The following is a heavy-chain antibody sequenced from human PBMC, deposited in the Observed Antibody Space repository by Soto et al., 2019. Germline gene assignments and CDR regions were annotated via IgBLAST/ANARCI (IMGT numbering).Heavy chain of an antibody. D-gene: IGHD6-19*01. Sequence: QVQLVESGGGVVQPGRSLRLSCAASGFTFSSHGMHWVRQAPGKGLEWVAGIWYDGSNKYYADSVKGRFTISRDDSKNTVYLQMNSLRAEDTAVYYCVRDGWYSIQAPYWGQGTLVTVSS. J-gene: IGHJ4*02. CDR2: IWYDGSNK. CDR1: GFTFSSHG. V-gene: IGHV3-33*01. CDR3: VRDGWYSIQAPY.